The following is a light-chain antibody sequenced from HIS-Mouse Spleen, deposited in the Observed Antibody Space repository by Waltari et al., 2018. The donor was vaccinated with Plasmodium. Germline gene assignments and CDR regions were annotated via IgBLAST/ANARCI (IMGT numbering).Light chain of an antibody. V-gene: IGKV1-5*03. J-gene: IGKJ1*01. Sequence: DIQMTQSPSTLSASVGDRVPITCRASQRISSWLAWYQKKPGKAPKLLIYKASSLESGVPSRFSGSGSGTEFTLTISSLQPDDFATYYCQQYNSYSRTFGQGTKVEIK. CDR2: KAS. CDR3: QQYNSYSRT. CDR1: QRISSW.